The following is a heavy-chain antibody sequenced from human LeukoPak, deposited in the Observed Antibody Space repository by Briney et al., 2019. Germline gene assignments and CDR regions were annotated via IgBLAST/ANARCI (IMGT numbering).Heavy chain of an antibody. J-gene: IGHJ4*02. CDR2: IIPIFGTA. CDR1: GGTFSSYA. V-gene: IGHV1-69*01. D-gene: IGHD3-10*01. CDR3: ARGPYYYGSGSQRVPAKPGFPSY. Sequence: SSVKVSCKASGGTFSSYAIGWVRQAPGQGLEWMGGIIPIFGTANYAQKFQGRVTITADESTSTAYMELSSLRSEDTAVYYCARGPYYYGSGSQRVPAKPGFPSYWGQGTLVTVSS.